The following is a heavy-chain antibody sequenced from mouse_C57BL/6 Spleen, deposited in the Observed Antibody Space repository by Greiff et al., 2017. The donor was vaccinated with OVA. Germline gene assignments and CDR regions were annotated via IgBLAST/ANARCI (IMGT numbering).Heavy chain of an antibody. Sequence: VQLQQPGAELVMPGASVKLSCKASGYTFTSYWMHWVKQRPGQGLEWIGEIDPSDSYTNYHQKFKGKSTLTVDKSSSTAYMQLSSLTSEDSAVYYCARGRDYYYFDYWGQGTTLTVSS. J-gene: IGHJ2*01. CDR1: GYTFTSYW. D-gene: IGHD2-13*01. CDR3: ARGRDYYYFDY. V-gene: IGHV1-69*01. CDR2: IDPSDSYT.